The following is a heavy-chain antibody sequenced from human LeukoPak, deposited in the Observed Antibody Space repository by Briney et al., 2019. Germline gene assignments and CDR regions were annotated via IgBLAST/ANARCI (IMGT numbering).Heavy chain of an antibody. J-gene: IGHJ4*02. V-gene: IGHV4-59*12. Sequence: ASETLSLTCTVSGGSISSYYWSWIRQPPGKGLEWIGYIYHSGSTYYNPSLKSRVTISVDRSKNQFSLKLSSVTAADTAVYYCARGIFMATIDYWGQGTLVTVSS. CDR1: GGSISSYY. D-gene: IGHD5-24*01. CDR3: ARGIFMATIDY. CDR2: IYHSGST.